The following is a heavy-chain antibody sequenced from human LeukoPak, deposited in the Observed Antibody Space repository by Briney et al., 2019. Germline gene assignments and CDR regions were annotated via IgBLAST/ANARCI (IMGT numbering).Heavy chain of an antibody. Sequence: GGSLRLSCAASGFSFSSYTMNWVRQAPGKGLEWVSHITKSGSTIYHADSVKGRFTISRDNAKNSLYLQMNSLRDEDTAVYYCARGINYAFDIWGQGTMVTVSS. D-gene: IGHD1-7*01. V-gene: IGHV3-48*02. CDR3: ARGINYAFDI. J-gene: IGHJ3*02. CDR1: GFSFSSYT. CDR2: ITKSGSTI.